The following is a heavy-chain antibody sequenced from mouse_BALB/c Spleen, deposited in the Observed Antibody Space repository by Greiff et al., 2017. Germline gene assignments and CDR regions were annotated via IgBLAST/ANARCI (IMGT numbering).Heavy chain of an antibody. CDR1: GFTFSSYG. J-gene: IGHJ4*01. D-gene: IGHD1-1*01. V-gene: IGHV5-6-3*01. CDR3: ARGDYGSSYDAMDY. CDR2: INSNGGST. Sequence: EVKLVESGGGLVQPGGSLKLSCAASGFTFSSYGMSWVRQTPDKRLELVATINSNGGSTYYPDSVKGRFTISRDNAKNTLYLQMSSLKSEDTAMYYCARGDYGSSYDAMDYWGQGTSVTVSS.